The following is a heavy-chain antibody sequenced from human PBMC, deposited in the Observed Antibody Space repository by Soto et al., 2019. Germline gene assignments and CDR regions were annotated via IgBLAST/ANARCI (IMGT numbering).Heavy chain of an antibody. J-gene: IGHJ4*02. D-gene: IGHD5-12*01. CDR1: GGTFSSYT. V-gene: IGHV1-69*02. Sequence: ASVKVSCKASGGTFSSYTISWVRQAPGQGLEWMGRIIPILGIANYAQKFQGRVTITADKSTSTAYMELSSLRSEDTAVYYCARVQYSGYDSRYGDYPTPIDYWGQGTLVTVSS. CDR3: ARVQYSGYDSRYGDYPTPIDY. CDR2: IIPILGIA.